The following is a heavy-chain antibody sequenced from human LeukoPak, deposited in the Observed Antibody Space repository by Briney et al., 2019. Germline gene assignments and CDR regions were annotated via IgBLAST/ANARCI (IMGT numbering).Heavy chain of an antibody. D-gene: IGHD3-9*01. J-gene: IGHJ6*03. CDR2: TYYRSKWYN. CDR3: ARVPYYDILTGYYPYYYYYYMDV. CDR1: GDSVSSNSAA. V-gene: IGHV6-1*01. Sequence: SQTLSLTCAISGDSVSSNSAAWNWIRQSPSRGLEWLGRTYYRSKWYNDYAVTVKSRITINPDTAKNQFSLQLNSVTPEDTAVYYCARVPYYDILTGYYPYYYYYYMDVWGKGTTVTVSS.